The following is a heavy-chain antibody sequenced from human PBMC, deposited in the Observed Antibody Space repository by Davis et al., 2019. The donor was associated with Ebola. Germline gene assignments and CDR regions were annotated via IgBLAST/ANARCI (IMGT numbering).Heavy chain of an antibody. D-gene: IGHD3-22*01. CDR3: ARGGITMMVVPRDYYYGLDV. CDR2: INPNSGGT. J-gene: IGHJ6*02. CDR1: GYTFTGNY. Sequence: ASVKVSCKASGYTFTGNYIQWVRQAPGQGLEWMGRINPNSGGTNYAQKFQGRVTMSRDTSTTTAYMEMSRLRSDDPAVYFCARGGITMMVVPRDYYYGLDVWGQGTTVTVSS. V-gene: IGHV1-2*06.